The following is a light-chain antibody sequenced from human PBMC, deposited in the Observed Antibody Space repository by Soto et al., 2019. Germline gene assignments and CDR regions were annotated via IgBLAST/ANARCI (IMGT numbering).Light chain of an antibody. CDR2: GAS. CDR3: QQYSKWPLT. V-gene: IGKV3-15*01. J-gene: IGKJ4*01. Sequence: EIVLTQSPGTLSLSPVERATLSCRASQSVSSNLAWYQQKPGQAPRLLIYGASTRATGIPARFSGSGSGTEFILTISSLQSEDFAVYYCQQYSKWPLTFGGGTKVDI. CDR1: QSVSSN.